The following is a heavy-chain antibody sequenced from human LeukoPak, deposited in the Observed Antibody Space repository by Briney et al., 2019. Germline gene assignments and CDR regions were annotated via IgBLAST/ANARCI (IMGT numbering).Heavy chain of an antibody. CDR2: ISGSGDYT. CDR1: EFVFSSYE. CDR3: ARDKSYFGSGNYHYFDS. V-gene: IGHV3-23*01. Sequence: GGSLRLSCAASEFVFSSYEMNWVRQAPGKGLEWVSTISGSGDYTYYADSVKGRFTISRDNSKNTLYLQMNSLRAEDTAVYYCARDKSYFGSGNYHYFDSWGQGALVIVSS. D-gene: IGHD3-10*01. J-gene: IGHJ4*02.